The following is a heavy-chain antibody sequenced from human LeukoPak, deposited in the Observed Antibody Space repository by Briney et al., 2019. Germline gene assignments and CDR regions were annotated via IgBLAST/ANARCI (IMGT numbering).Heavy chain of an antibody. CDR2: IRSKAYGGTT. CDR1: GFTFGDYA. CDR3: TADIVVVVAASFDY. Sequence: GGSLRLSCTASGFTFGDYAMSWFRQAPGKGLEWVGIIRSKAYGGTTEYAASVKGRFTISRDDSKSIAYLQMNSLKTEDTAVYYCTADIVVVVAASFDYWGQGTLVTVSS. V-gene: IGHV3-49*03. J-gene: IGHJ4*02. D-gene: IGHD2-15*01.